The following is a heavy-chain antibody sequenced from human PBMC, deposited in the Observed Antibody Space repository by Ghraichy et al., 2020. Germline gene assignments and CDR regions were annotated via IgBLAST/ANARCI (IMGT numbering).Heavy chain of an antibody. CDR1: DGSISSGSYY. J-gene: IGHJ5*02. D-gene: IGHD6-13*01. Sequence: SQTLSLTCTVSDGSISSGSYYWGWIRQPPGKGLEWIGTIYYSGSTYYNLSLKSRGTISVDTSKNQFSLKLTSVTAADTAVYYCARHNPAAAPGWFDPWGQGTLVTVSS. CDR3: ARHNPAAAPGWFDP. V-gene: IGHV4-39*01. CDR2: IYYSGST.